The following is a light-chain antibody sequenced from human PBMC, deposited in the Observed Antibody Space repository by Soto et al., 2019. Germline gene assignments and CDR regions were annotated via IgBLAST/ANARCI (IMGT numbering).Light chain of an antibody. CDR2: GAS. J-gene: IGKJ1*01. V-gene: IGKV3-20*01. CDR3: QQYGSSGT. CDR1: QSVSNNY. Sequence: IVLTHSAGTLSLSPGERATLSFGASQSVSNNYLALYQQKPGQAPRLLIYGASNRATGIPDRFSGSGSGTDFNLTIRRLEPEDFAVYYCQQYGSSGTFGQGTKVDIK.